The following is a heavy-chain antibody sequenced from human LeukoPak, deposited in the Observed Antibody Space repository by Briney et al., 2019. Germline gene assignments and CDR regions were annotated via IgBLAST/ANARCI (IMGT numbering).Heavy chain of an antibody. CDR3: ARVVGFHDSSGYYNNDAFDI. J-gene: IGHJ3*02. Sequence: GGSLRLSCAASGFTFSSYWMSWIRQAPGKGLEWVSYISSSGSTIYYADSVKGRFTISRDNAKNSLYLQMNSLRAEDTAVYYCARVVGFHDSSGYYNNDAFDIWGQGTMVTVSS. V-gene: IGHV3-11*01. CDR2: ISSSGSTI. D-gene: IGHD3-22*01. CDR1: GFTFSSYW.